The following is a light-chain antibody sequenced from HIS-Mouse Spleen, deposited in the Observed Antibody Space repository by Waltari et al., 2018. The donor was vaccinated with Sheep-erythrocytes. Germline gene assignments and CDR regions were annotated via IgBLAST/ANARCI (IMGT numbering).Light chain of an antibody. J-gene: IGKJ4*01. CDR2: KAS. CDR3: QQYNSYSPLT. Sequence: DIQMTQSPSTLSASVGDRVTITCRASQSLSSWLAWYQQKPGKAPKLLIYKASSLESGIPSRVSGSGSGTEFTLTISSLQPDDFATYYCQQYNSYSPLTFGGGTKVEIK. V-gene: IGKV1-5*03. CDR1: QSLSSW.